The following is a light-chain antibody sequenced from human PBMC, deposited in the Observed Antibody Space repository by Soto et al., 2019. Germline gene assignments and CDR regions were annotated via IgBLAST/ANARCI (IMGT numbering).Light chain of an antibody. Sequence: QSVLTQPPSASGTPGQWVTISCSGGSSNIGTNHVYWYQHLPGAAPKLLIYRNSLRPSGVPDRFSGSNSGTSASLAISGLRSDDEADYYCAAWADSLSGWVFGGGTQLTVL. J-gene: IGLJ3*02. V-gene: IGLV1-47*01. CDR3: AAWADSLSGWV. CDR1: SSNIGTNH. CDR2: RNS.